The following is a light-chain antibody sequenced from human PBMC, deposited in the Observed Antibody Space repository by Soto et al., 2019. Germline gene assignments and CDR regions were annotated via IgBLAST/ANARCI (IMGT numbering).Light chain of an antibody. Sequence: DILMTQSPATLSVSPGERATLSCGASQSVSSNLAWYQQKPGQAPRLLIYGASTRATGIPARFSGSGSGTDFNLTISRLEPEDFAVYYCQQYGSSTLWTFGQGTKVDI. CDR1: QSVSSN. CDR2: GAS. CDR3: QQYGSSTLWT. J-gene: IGKJ1*01. V-gene: IGKV3-15*01.